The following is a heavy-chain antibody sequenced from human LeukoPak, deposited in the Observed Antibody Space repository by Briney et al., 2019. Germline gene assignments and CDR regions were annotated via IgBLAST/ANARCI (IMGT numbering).Heavy chain of an antibody. Sequence: PGGSLRLSCAASGFTFSNAWMNWVRQAPGKGPEWVGRIKSKTDGGTTDYAAPVKGRFTISRDDSKNTLYLQMNSLKTEDTAVNYCTPFPSPVREFFKKPREKDYWGKETLVTVSS. CDR1: GFTFSNAW. J-gene: IGHJ4*02. CDR2: IKSKTDGGTT. V-gene: IGHV3-15*07. CDR3: TPFPSPVREFFKKPREKDY. D-gene: IGHD3-10*01.